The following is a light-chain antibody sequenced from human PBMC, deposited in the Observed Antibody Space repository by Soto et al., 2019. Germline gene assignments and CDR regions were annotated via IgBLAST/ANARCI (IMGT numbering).Light chain of an antibody. Sequence: EIVLTQSPGTLSLSPGERVTLSCRASQSVSSSYLAWYQQKPGQSPRLLIYGPSSRATGIPDRFSGSGSGTDFTLTISRLEPEDFAVYDCQKYGSSPATFGQGTKVEIK. CDR2: GPS. CDR3: QKYGSSPAT. J-gene: IGKJ1*01. V-gene: IGKV3-20*01. CDR1: QSVSSSY.